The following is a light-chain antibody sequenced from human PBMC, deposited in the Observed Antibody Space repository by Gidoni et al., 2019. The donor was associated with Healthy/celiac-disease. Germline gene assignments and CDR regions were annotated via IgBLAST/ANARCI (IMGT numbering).Light chain of an antibody. CDR3: QQYDNLPYT. Sequence: DIQMTLSPSSLSASVGDRVTITCQASQDISNYLNWYQQKPGKAPKLLIYDASKWETGVPSRFSGSGSGTDFTFTISSLQPEDIATYYCQQYDNLPYTFGQGTKLEIK. CDR1: QDISNY. V-gene: IGKV1-33*01. J-gene: IGKJ2*01. CDR2: DAS.